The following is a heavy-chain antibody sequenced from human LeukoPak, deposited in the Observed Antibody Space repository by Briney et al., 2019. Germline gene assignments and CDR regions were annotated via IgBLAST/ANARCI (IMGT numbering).Heavy chain of an antibody. CDR2: ISYSGST. D-gene: IGHD4-11*01. CDR1: GGSISSYY. V-gene: IGHV4-59*01. Sequence: PSETLSLTCSVSGGSISSYYWSWVRQPPGKGLEWIGYISYSGSTNYNPSLKSRVTISVDTSKNQFPLKLSSVTAADTAVYYCARWDSISLYGMDVWGQGTTVTVSS. J-gene: IGHJ6*02. CDR3: ARWDSISLYGMDV.